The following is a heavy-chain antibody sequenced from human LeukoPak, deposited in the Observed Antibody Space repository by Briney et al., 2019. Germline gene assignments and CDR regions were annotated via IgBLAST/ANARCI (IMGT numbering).Heavy chain of an antibody. J-gene: IGHJ4*02. CDR1: GGSISSYY. Sequence: SETLSLTCTVSGGSISSYYWSWIRQPPGKGLEWIGSIYYSGSTYYNPSLKSRVTISVDTSKNQFSLKLSSVTAADTAVYYCARDTYGSGRYTSYYFDYWGQGTLVTVSS. V-gene: IGHV4-39*07. CDR3: ARDTYGSGRYTSYYFDY. D-gene: IGHD3-10*01. CDR2: IYYSGST.